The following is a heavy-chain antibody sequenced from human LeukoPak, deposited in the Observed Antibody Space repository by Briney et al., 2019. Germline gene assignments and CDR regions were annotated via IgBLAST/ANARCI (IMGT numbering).Heavy chain of an antibody. CDR2: ISATDGST. CDR1: RFTFSSYA. CDR3: ARDRIRDGLGLYYFDY. D-gene: IGHD3-10*01. Sequence: GGSLRLSCAASRFTFSSYAMSWVRQAPGKGLEWVSVISATDGSTYYADSVRGRFTISRDNSKNTLYLQMNSLRAEDTAVYYCARDRIRDGLGLYYFDYWGQGTLVTVSS. J-gene: IGHJ4*02. V-gene: IGHV3-23*01.